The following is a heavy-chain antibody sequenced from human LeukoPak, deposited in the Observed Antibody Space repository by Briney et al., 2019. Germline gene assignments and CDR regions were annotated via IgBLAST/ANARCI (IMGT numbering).Heavy chain of an antibody. D-gene: IGHD5-18*01. J-gene: IGHJ4*02. V-gene: IGHV4-39*01. CDR1: GGSISSSAYY. CDR2: IFYSGRS. CDR3: ARSVVGYDNFDY. Sequence: SETLSLTCNVSGGSISSSAYYWGWIRQPPGKGLEWIGSIFYSGRSNYNPSLKSRVNISVDTSKNQFSLKLNSVTASDTAMYYCARSVVGYDNFDYWGQGTLVTVSS.